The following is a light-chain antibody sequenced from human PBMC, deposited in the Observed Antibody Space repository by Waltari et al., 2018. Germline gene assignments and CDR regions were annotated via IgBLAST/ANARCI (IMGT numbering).Light chain of an antibody. CDR1: QNINSF. CDR3: QQSYSTWT. Sequence: DIQMTQSPSSLSASVGDRVTITCRASQNINSFLNWYPQKPGRAPTLLIYAASSLHSGVPSRFSGSGSGTDYTLTISSLQPEDFATYYCQQSYSTWTSGQGTKVEIK. CDR2: AAS. J-gene: IGKJ1*01. V-gene: IGKV1-39*01.